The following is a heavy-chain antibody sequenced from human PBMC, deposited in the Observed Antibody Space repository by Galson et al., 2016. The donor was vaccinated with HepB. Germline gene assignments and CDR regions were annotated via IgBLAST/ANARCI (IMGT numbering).Heavy chain of an antibody. D-gene: IGHD2-21*01. CDR3: ARGRGKWCGGYFDS. Sequence: SLRLSCAASGFTFNTHAMHWVRQAPGKGLEWVTLISYDETHKYYADSVKGRFTISRDNSKSTLYLQMSSLTAEDTAVYYCARGRGKWCGGYFDSWGQGILVTVPS. CDR1: GFTFNTHA. V-gene: IGHV3-30*04. J-gene: IGHJ4*02. CDR2: ISYDETHK.